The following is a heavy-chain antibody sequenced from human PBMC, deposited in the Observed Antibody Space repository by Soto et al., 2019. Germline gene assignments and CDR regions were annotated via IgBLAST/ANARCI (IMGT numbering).Heavy chain of an antibody. V-gene: IGHV4-59*01. D-gene: IGHD2-2*01. CDR2: IYYSGST. Sequence: QVQLQESGPGLVKPSETLSLTCTVSGGSISCYYWSWIRQPPGKGLEWIGYIYYSGSTNYNPSLKSRVTISVDTSKNQFSLKLSSVTAADTAVYYCARDRAYCSSTSCSPGGWFDPWGQGTLVTVSS. J-gene: IGHJ5*02. CDR1: GGSISCYY. CDR3: ARDRAYCSSTSCSPGGWFDP.